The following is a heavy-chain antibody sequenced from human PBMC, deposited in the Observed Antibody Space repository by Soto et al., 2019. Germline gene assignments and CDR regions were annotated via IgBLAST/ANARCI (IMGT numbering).Heavy chain of an antibody. CDR2: IKTKSEGGPT. J-gene: IGHJ6*02. CDR3: TTGSVEGV. V-gene: IGHV3-15*07. CDR1: GLPISNAW. Sequence: EVQLVESGGGFIQPGGSLRLSCAASGLPISNAWMNWVRQAPGKGLEWVGRIKTKSEGGPTDYAAAVKGRFTVSRDDSKNTLYLQMNSLKNEDTAVYYCTTGSVEGVWGPGTTVNVSS.